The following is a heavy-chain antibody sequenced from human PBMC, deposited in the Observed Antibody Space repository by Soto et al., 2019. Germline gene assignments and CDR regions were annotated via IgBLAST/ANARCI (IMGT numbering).Heavy chain of an antibody. CDR1: AFTFSSYA. CDR3: ARTGPADILALDI. V-gene: IGHV3-23*01. CDR2: VSRSGGTT. Sequence: AQVLQFGGGLVQPGGSLSLSCSTSAFTFSSYAMTWVRQTPGKGLGWVSTVSRSGGTTYYADSVKGRFTISRDNSKNTLSLQMDSLRVEDTAIYYCARTGPADILALDIWGQGAMVTVSS. J-gene: IGHJ3*02. D-gene: IGHD2-2*01.